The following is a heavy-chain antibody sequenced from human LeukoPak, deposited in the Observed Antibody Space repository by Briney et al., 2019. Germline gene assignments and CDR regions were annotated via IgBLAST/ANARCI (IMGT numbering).Heavy chain of an antibody. Sequence: GGSLRLSCAASGFTFSSYSMNWVRQAPGKGLEWVSAISGSGGSTYYADSVKGRFTISRDNSKNTLYLQMNSLRAEDTAVYYCASPWSSGWTGYFDYWGQGTLVTVSS. J-gene: IGHJ4*02. CDR2: ISGSGGST. CDR1: GFTFSSYS. D-gene: IGHD6-19*01. V-gene: IGHV3-23*01. CDR3: ASPWSSGWTGYFDY.